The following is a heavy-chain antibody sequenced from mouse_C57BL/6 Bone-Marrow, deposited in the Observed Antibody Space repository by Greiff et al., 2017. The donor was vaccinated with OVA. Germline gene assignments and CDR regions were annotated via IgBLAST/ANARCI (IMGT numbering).Heavy chain of an antibody. V-gene: IGHV5-6*02. CDR2: ISSGGSYT. J-gene: IGHJ2*01. CDR1: GFTFSSYG. D-gene: IGHD1-1*01. CDR3: ARHPITTVVALPPDY. Sequence: EVKLVESGGDLVKPGGSLKLSCAASGFTFSSYGMSWVRQTPDKRLEWVATISSGGSYTYYPDSVKGRFTISRDNAKNTLYLQMSSLKSEDTAMYYCARHPITTVVALPPDYWGQGTTLTVSS.